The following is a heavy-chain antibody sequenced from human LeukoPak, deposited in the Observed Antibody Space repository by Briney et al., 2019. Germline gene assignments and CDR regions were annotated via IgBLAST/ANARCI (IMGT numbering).Heavy chain of an antibody. D-gene: IGHD6-13*01. CDR1: GFTFRSYA. CDR3: AKVGSSWAPFDY. Sequence: HSGGSLRLSCAASGFTFRSYAMSWVRQAPGKGLEWVSAISGSGGSTYYADSVKGRFTISRDNSKNTLYLQMNSLRAEDTAVYYCAKVGSSWAPFDYWGQGTLVTVSS. CDR2: ISGSGGST. V-gene: IGHV3-23*01. J-gene: IGHJ4*02.